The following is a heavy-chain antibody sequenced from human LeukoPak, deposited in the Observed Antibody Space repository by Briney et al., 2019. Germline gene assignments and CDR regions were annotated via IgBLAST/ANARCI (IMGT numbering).Heavy chain of an antibody. V-gene: IGHV3-48*04. Sequence: GGSLMLSCAASGFTFSSYSMNWVCQAPGKGLEWVSYISSSSSTIYYADSVKGRFTISRDNAKNSLYLQMNSLRAEDTAVYYCARSGYSYGYPFDYWGQGTLVTVSS. J-gene: IGHJ4*02. CDR1: GFTFSSYS. CDR2: ISSSSSTI. CDR3: ARSGYSYGYPFDY. D-gene: IGHD5-18*01.